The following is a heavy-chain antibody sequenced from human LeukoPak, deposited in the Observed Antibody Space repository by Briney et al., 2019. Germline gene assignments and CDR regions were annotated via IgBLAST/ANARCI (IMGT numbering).Heavy chain of an antibody. J-gene: IGHJ4*02. D-gene: IGHD3-22*01. CDR1: GGSLSSYY. Sequence: SETLSLTCTVSGGSLSSYYWSWIRQPAGKGLEWIGRIYTSGSTNYNPSLKSRVTMSVDTSQNQFSLKLSSMTAADTAVYYCARDTPKYYYDSSGYPAPFDYWGQGTLVTVSS. V-gene: IGHV4-4*07. CDR2: IYTSGST. CDR3: ARDTPKYYYDSSGYPAPFDY.